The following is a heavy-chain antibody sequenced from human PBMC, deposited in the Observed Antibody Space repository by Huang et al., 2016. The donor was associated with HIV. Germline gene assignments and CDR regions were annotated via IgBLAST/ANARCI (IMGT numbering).Heavy chain of an antibody. D-gene: IGHD1-1*01. CDR2: INHSGST. J-gene: IGHJ3*02. CDR3: ARERMMSWLDDHDAFDI. V-gene: IGHV4-34*01. Sequence: QVQLQQWGAGLLKPSETLSLACAVYGGSFSGDYWSWIRQSPGKGRGWIGEINHSGSTNYNPSLKSRLTISVDTSKNQFSLKLSSVTAADTAVYYCARERMMSWLDDHDAFDIWGQGTMVTVSS. CDR1: GGSFSGDY.